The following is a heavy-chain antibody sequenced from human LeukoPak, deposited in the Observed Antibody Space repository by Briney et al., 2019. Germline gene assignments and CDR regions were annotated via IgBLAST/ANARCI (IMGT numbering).Heavy chain of an antibody. Sequence: SQTLSLTCTVSGGSISSGSYYWSWIRQPAGKGLEWIGRIYTSGSTNYNPSLKSRVTISVDTSKNQFSLKLRSVSAADTAVYYCARGSYGDYVFDYWGQGTLVTVSS. D-gene: IGHD4-17*01. CDR1: GGSISSGSYY. CDR3: ARGSYGDYVFDY. CDR2: IYTSGST. J-gene: IGHJ4*02. V-gene: IGHV4-61*02.